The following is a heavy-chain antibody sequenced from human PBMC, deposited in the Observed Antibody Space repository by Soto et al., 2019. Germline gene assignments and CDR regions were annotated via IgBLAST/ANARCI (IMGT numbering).Heavy chain of an antibody. V-gene: IGHV3-23*01. CDR1: GFTFNNYA. D-gene: IGHD4-17*01. CDR2: ISGSGGST. J-gene: IGHJ5*01. CDR3: AKDYGGHVGNWFDP. Sequence: EVQLLESGGGLLQPGESLRLSCAASGFTFNNYAMNWVRQAPGKGLEWVSAISGSGGSTYYADSVKGRFNISRDNSKNTLYLQMNSLRAEDTAVYYCAKDYGGHVGNWFDPWGQGTLVTVSS.